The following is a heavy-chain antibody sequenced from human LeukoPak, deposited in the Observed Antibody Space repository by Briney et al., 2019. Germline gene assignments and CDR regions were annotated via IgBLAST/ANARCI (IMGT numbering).Heavy chain of an antibody. D-gene: IGHD6-25*01. J-gene: IGHJ4*02. CDR3: AGYAADGRTLEY. CDR2: IYYSGST. CDR1: GGSISGYY. Sequence: SETLSLTCTVSGGSISGYYWSWIRQPPGKGLEWIGYIYYSGSTSYSPSLTSRVTISVDTSKMQISLKLNSVTAADTAVYYCAGYAADGRTLEYWGQGTLVTVSS. V-gene: IGHV4-59*13.